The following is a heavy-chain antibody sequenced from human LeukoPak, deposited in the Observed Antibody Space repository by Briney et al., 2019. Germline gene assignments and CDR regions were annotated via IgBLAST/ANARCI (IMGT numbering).Heavy chain of an antibody. D-gene: IGHD6-13*01. J-gene: IGHJ4*02. V-gene: IGHV3-21*01. CDR1: GFTFSSYS. CDR2: ISSSSSYI. CDR3: ARAQELADFDY. Sequence: GGSLRLSCAASGFTFSSYSMNWVRQAPGKGLEWVSSISSSSSYICYADSVKGRFTISRDNAKNSLYLQMNSLRAEDTAVYYCARAQELADFDYWGQGTLVTVSS.